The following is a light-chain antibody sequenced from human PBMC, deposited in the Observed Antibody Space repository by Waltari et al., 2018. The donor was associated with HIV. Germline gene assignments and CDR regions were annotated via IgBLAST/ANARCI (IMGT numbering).Light chain of an antibody. CDR3: AAWDDSLSGYV. V-gene: IGLV1-47*01. CDR2: RNN. CDR1: SSNLGSNY. J-gene: IGLJ1*01. Sequence: QSVLTQPPSASGTPGQRVTISCSGSSSNLGSNYVYWYQQLPGTAPKLLIYRNNQRPSGVPDRFSGSKSGTSASLAISGLRSEDEADYYCAAWDDSLSGYVFGTGTKVTVL.